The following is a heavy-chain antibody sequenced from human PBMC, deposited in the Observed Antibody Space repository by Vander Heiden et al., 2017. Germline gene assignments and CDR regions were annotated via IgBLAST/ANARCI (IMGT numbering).Heavy chain of an antibody. Sequence: QVQLVQSGAEVKKPGASVQVSCKASGYTFTGYYMHWVRQAPGQGLEWMGWISPNSGDTIYAQKFQGRVTMTRDTSINTAYMDLNSLRSDDTAVYYCATLKPFDYWGQGTLVTVSS. J-gene: IGHJ4*02. V-gene: IGHV1-2*02. CDR3: ATLKPFDY. CDR1: GYTFTGYY. CDR2: ISPNSGDT.